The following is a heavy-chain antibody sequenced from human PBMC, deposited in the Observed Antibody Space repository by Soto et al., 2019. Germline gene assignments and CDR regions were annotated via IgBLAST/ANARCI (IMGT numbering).Heavy chain of an antibody. D-gene: IGHD1-7*01. Sequence: VQLVESGGGLVQPGGSLKLSCAASGFTFSGSAMHWVRQASGKGLEWVGRIRSKANSYATAYAASVKGRFTISRDDSKNTAYLQMNSLKTEDTAVYYCTRVSNNWNYDWFDPWGQGTLVTVSS. CDR1: GFTFSGSA. V-gene: IGHV3-73*02. CDR3: TRVSNNWNYDWFDP. CDR2: IRSKANSYAT. J-gene: IGHJ5*02.